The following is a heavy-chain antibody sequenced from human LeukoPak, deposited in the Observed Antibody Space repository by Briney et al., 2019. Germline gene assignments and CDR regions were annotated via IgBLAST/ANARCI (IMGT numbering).Heavy chain of an antibody. CDR3: ARVAVARSGYFDY. CDR1: GYSISSSNY. D-gene: IGHD2-15*01. V-gene: IGHV4-38-2*01. CDR2: IHHIGNT. J-gene: IGHJ4*02. Sequence: SETLSLTCAVSGYSISSSNYWGWIRQPPGKGLEWIGNIHHIGNTYYNPSLKNRVTISLDTSKNQFSLKLSSVTAADTAVYYCARVAVARSGYFDYWGQGTLVTVSS.